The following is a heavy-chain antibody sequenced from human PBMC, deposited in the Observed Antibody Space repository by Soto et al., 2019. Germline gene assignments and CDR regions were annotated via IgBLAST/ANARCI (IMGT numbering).Heavy chain of an antibody. CDR2: IYYSGST. D-gene: IGHD6-13*01. CDR1: GGSISSGGYY. Sequence: SETLSLTCTVSGGSISSGGYYWSWILQHPGKGLEWIGYIYYSGSTYYDPSLKSRVTISVDTSKNQFSLKLSSVTAADTAVYYCARGIAAWDAFDIWGQGTMVTVSS. J-gene: IGHJ3*02. CDR3: ARGIAAWDAFDI. V-gene: IGHV4-31*03.